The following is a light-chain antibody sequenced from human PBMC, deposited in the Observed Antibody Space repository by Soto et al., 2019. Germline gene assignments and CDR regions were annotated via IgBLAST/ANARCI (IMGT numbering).Light chain of an antibody. CDR1: QSVSSN. CDR2: GAS. V-gene: IGKV3-15*01. J-gene: IGKJ1*01. Sequence: EIVMTQSPATLSVSPGERATLSCRASQSVSSNLASSQQKPGPAPRLLIYGASTTAAGSPARFGGSGSGTEFTLTISSLQSEDFVVYYCQQYNNWPQTFGQGTKVEIK. CDR3: QQYNNWPQT.